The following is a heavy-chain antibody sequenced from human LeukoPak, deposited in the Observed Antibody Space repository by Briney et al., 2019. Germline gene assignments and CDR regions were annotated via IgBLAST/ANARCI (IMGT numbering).Heavy chain of an antibody. CDR2: ITSSGNTI. V-gene: IGHV3-48*03. CDR3: QRRSPGY. Sequence: GGSLRLSCAAPGFTFSNYEMNWVRQAPGKGLEWVSYITSSGNTIYYANSVKGRFTISRENAKNSLSLQWNRPRAVDTAVYRRQRRSPGYWGQGSLVSVSS. CDR1: GFTFSNYE. D-gene: IGHD2-8*02. J-gene: IGHJ4*02.